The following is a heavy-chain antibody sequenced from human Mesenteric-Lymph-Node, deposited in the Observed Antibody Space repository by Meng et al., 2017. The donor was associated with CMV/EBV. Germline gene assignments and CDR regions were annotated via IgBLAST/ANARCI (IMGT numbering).Heavy chain of an antibody. D-gene: IGHD1-26*01. J-gene: IGHJ4*02. Sequence: SETLSLTCTVSGGSISSGDYYWSWIRQPPGKGLEWIGYIYYSGSTYYNPSLKSRVTISVDTSKNQFSLKLSSVTAADTAVYYCARDSIVGAFCDYWGQGTLVTVSS. CDR1: GGSISSGDYY. CDR3: ARDSIVGAFCDY. CDR2: IYYSGST. V-gene: IGHV4-30-4*08.